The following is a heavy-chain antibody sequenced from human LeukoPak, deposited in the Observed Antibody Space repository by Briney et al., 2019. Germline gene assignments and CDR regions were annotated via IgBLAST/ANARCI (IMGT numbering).Heavy chain of an antibody. J-gene: IGHJ4*02. D-gene: IGHD2-21*02. CDR2: ISSSSRYI. CDR1: GFTLSSYT. V-gene: IGHV3-21*01. CDR3: ARDNGGGDIDY. Sequence: GGSLRLSCAASGFTLSSYTMNWVRQAPGKGLEWVSSISSSSRYIYYADSLKGRFTISRDNAKNSLYLQMNSLGVEDTAVYYCARDNGGGDIDYWGQGILVTVSS.